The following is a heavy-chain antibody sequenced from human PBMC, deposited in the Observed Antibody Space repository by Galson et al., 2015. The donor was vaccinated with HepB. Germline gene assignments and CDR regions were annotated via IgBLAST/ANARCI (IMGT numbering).Heavy chain of an antibody. D-gene: IGHD2-8*01. CDR1: GYSFTSYW. V-gene: IGHV5-51*01. CDR3: ARHQYDGPMYYYYGMDV. CDR2: IYPGDSDT. Sequence: QSGAEVKKPGESLKISCKGSGYSFTSYWIGWVRQMPGKGLEWMGFIYPGDSDTRYSPSFQGQVTISADKSISTAYLQWSSLKASDAAMYYCARHQYDGPMYYYYGMDVWGQGTTVTVSS. J-gene: IGHJ6*02.